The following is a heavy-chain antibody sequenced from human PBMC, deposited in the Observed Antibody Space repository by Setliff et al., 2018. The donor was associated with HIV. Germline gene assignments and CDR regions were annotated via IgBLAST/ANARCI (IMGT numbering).Heavy chain of an antibody. Sequence: ASVKVSCKASGYTFSSHGIIWVRQVPGQGLEWMGWISDYTGNTNYAQKLQGRVTLTTDTSTSTAYMELRSLRSDDTAVYYCARDPPSSGWYRADYWGQGTLVTVSS. CDR1: GYTFSSHG. CDR3: ARDPPSSGWYRADY. CDR2: ISDYTGNT. D-gene: IGHD6-19*01. J-gene: IGHJ4*02. V-gene: IGHV1-18*01.